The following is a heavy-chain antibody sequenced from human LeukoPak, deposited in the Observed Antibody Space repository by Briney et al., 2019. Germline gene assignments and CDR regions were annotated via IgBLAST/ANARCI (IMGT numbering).Heavy chain of an antibody. Sequence: PGGSLRLSCAASGFTFSSYAMSWVRQAPGKGLDWVSALSGSGGSTYYADSVKGRFTISRDNSKNTLYLQMNSLRAEDTAVYYCARDIEAAGLFLDYWGQGTLVTVSS. CDR3: ARDIEAAGLFLDY. CDR2: LSGSGGST. J-gene: IGHJ4*02. D-gene: IGHD6-13*01. CDR1: GFTFSSYA. V-gene: IGHV3-23*01.